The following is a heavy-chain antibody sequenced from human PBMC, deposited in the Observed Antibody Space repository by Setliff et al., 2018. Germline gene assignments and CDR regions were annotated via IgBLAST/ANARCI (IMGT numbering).Heavy chain of an antibody. D-gene: IGHD3-10*01. J-gene: IGHJ6*02. CDR3: ARGGAEFGVHGPPHYYYGMAV. CDR2: IRSKAYGGTT. CDR1: GFTFEDYA. V-gene: IGHV3-49*04. Sequence: PGGSLRLSCTASGFTFEDYAMTWVRQAPGKGLEWVGVIRSKAYGGTTAYAASVSGRFTISRDDSKSIAYLQMNSLKTEDTAVYYCARGGAEFGVHGPPHYYYGMAVWGQGTTVTVSS.